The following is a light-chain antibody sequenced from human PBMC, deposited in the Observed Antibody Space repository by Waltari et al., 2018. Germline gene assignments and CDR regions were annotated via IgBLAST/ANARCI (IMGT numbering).Light chain of an antibody. CDR2: WAS. CDR3: QQYYIPPWT. Sequence: DIVMTQSPDSLAVSLGERATLVRNSRQSVLDITKKGNYLALFQQRPGPPPQLLVYWASARDPGVHDRFRGSGSGTDFTLTISSLQAEDAAFYYCQQYYIPPWTFGQGTKVEI. V-gene: IGKV4-1*01. CDR1: QSVLDITKKGNY. J-gene: IGKJ1*01.